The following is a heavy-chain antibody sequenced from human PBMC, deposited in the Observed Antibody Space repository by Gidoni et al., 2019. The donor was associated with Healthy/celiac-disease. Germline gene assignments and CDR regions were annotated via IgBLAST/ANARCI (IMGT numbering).Heavy chain of an antibody. CDR2: ISSSSSYI. V-gene: IGHV3-21*01. J-gene: IGHJ4*02. Sequence: EVQLVESGGGLVKPGGSLRLSCAASGFTFSSYSMNWVRKAPGKGLEWGSSISSSSSYIYYADSVKGRFTISRDNAKNSLYLQMNSLRAEDTAVYYCAREPPLFYDSSGYYYPYYFDYWGQGTLVTVSS. CDR3: AREPPLFYDSSGYYYPYYFDY. CDR1: GFTFSSYS. D-gene: IGHD3-22*01.